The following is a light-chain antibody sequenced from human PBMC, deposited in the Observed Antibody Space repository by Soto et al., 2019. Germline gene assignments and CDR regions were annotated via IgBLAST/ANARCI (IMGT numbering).Light chain of an antibody. J-gene: IGKJ1*01. CDR2: AAS. CDR1: QSISSW. V-gene: IGKV1-5*01. CDR3: LQGYKYPQT. Sequence: DIQMTQSPSTLXXSXXXXXXXXXRASQSISSWLAWYQQKPGKAPKRLIYAASSLQSGVPSRFSGSGSATEFTLTISSLQPEDFATYYCLQGYKYPQTFGQGTKVDI.